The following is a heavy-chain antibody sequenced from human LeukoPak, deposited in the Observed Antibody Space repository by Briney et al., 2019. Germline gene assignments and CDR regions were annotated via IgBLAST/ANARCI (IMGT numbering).Heavy chain of an antibody. CDR3: AREEYSSGWYNLDY. CDR2: INPNSGGT. Sequence: ASVKVSCKASVYTFTGYYMHWVRQAPGQGLEWMGWINPNSGGTNYAQKFQGRVTMTRDTSISTAYMELSRLRSDDTAVYYCAREEYSSGWYNLDYWGQGTLVTVSS. V-gene: IGHV1-2*02. J-gene: IGHJ4*02. D-gene: IGHD6-19*01. CDR1: VYTFTGYY.